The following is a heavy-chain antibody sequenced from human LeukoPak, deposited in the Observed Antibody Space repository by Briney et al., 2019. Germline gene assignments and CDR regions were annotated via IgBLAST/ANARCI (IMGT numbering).Heavy chain of an antibody. J-gene: IGHJ4*02. CDR3: TRAKFRIAVAGGYFDY. CDR1: GYTFDDYV. CDR2: ISWKSGSI. Sequence: GGSLRLSCEPSGYTFDDYVMRWVRHALGEGLECGSDISWKSGSIAYADSVKGRFTNSRDNAKNSLYQQMNSLTAEDTAFYYCTRAKFRIAVAGGYFDYWGQGTLVTVSS. D-gene: IGHD6-19*01. V-gene: IGHV3-9*01.